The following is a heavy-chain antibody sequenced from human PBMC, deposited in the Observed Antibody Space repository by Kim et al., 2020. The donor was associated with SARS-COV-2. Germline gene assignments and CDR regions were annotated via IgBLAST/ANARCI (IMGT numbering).Heavy chain of an antibody. Sequence: SETLSLTCTVSGDSVSSGIYYWTWIRQPPGKALEWISYAYYSGYTKYNPSLKSRVTSSVDTSKNQFSLKVTSVTAADTAIYYCARGTVYGLDYWGQGTLVTVSS. CDR3: ARGTVYGLDY. V-gene: IGHV4-61*01. J-gene: IGHJ4*02. D-gene: IGHD3-10*01. CDR2: AYYSGYT. CDR1: GDSVSSGIYY.